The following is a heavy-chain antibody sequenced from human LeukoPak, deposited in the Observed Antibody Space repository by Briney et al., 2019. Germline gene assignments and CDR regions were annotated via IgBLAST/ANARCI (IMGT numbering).Heavy chain of an antibody. CDR3: TTLGSHYYDSSGYLVPFDY. CDR1: GFTFSNAW. J-gene: IGHJ4*02. Sequence: GGSLRLSCAASGFTFSNAWMSWVRQAPGKGLEWVGCIKSKTDGGTTDYAAPVKGRFTISRDDSKNTLYLQMNSLKTEDTAVYYCTTLGSHYYDSSGYLVPFDYWGQGTLVTVSS. V-gene: IGHV3-15*01. D-gene: IGHD3-22*01. CDR2: IKSKTDGGTT.